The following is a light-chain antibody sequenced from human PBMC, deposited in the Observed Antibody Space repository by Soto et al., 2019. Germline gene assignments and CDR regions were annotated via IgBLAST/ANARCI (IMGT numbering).Light chain of an antibody. CDR1: QSIGKH. V-gene: IGKV1-39*01. J-gene: IGKJ2*01. Sequence: DIQMTQSPSSLSASVGDTVTITCRASQSIGKHLNWYQQKPGKAPKLLIYAASSLQSGVPSRFSGSGSGPDFTLTISSLQLEDSATYYCQQSYSIPSTFGQGTRLEIK. CDR2: AAS. CDR3: QQSYSIPST.